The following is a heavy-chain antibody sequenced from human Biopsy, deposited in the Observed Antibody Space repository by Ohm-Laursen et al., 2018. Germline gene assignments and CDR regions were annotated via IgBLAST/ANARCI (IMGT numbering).Heavy chain of an antibody. Sequence: SETLSLTCSVSGGSMTGYEWSWIRLAPGKGLEWIGYIYYSGGTKYNPSLVSRVTFSVDMSKSQFSLKLYSVTAADTAVDSCARLGNFWNAEDGLDLWGLGTMVTVSS. CDR2: IYYSGGT. CDR3: ARLGNFWNAEDGLDL. V-gene: IGHV4-59*01. J-gene: IGHJ3*01. CDR1: GGSMTGYE. D-gene: IGHD3-3*01.